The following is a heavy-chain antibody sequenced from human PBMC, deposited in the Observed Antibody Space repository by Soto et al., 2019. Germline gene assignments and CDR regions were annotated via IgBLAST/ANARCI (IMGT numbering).Heavy chain of an antibody. V-gene: IGHV1-18*01. J-gene: IGHJ6*02. CDR2: ISTYNGDT. CDR3: AREGVAPYYYYGMDV. CDR1: GYTFTRSG. D-gene: IGHD5-12*01. Sequence: ASVKVYCKASGYTFTRSGISWVRQAPGQGLEWMGWISTYNGDTNYAQTFQGRVTMTTDTSTSTVYMELRSLRSDDTAVYYCAREGVAPYYYYGMDVWGQGTTVTVSS.